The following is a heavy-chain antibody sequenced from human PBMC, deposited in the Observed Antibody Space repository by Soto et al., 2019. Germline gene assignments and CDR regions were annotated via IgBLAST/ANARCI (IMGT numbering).Heavy chain of an antibody. CDR1: GGTFSSYA. J-gene: IGHJ6*02. CDR2: VIPIFGTA. CDR3: ARDGGVATITGYYYYYGMDV. V-gene: IGHV1-69*06. D-gene: IGHD5-12*01. Sequence: SVKVSCKASGGTFSSYAISWVRQAPGQGLEWMGGVIPIFGTANYAQKFQGRVTITADKSTSTAYMELRSLRSEDTAVYYCARDGGVATITGYYYYYGMDVWGQGTTVTVSS.